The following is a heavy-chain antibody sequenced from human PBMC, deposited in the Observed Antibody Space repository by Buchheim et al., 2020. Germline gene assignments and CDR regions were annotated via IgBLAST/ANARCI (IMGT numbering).Heavy chain of an antibody. Sequence: QVQLQESGPGLVKPSETLSLTCTVSGGSISSYYWSWIRQPPGKGLEWIGYIYYSGTTNYNPSLKSRVTISVDTSKNQFSLKLSSVTAADTAVYYCARPDRGGARNAFHIWGQGT. D-gene: IGHD1-14*01. CDR1: GGSISSYY. V-gene: IGHV4-59*08. CDR3: ARPDRGGARNAFHI. CDR2: IYYSGTT. J-gene: IGHJ3*02.